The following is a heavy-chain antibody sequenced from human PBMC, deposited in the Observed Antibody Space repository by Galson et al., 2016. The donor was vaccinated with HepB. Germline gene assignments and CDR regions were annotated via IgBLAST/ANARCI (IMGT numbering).Heavy chain of an antibody. D-gene: IGHD1-26*01. CDR1: GFTFSDAA. J-gene: IGHJ6*02. CDR2: IVVGNGNT. V-gene: IGHV1-58*02. CDR3: VRGGSGTYYYYGMDV. Sequence: SCKASGFTFSDAAMQWVRQARGQRLEWIGWIVVGNGNTHYAQKFQERVTITSDMSTSTAYMELSSLRSEDTAVYYCVRGGSGTYYYYGMDVWGQGTTVTVSS.